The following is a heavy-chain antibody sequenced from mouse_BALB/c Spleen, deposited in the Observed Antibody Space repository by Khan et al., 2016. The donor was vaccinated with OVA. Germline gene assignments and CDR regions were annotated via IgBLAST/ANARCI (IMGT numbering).Heavy chain of an antibody. Sequence: EVELVESGGGLVKPGGSLKLSCAASGFTFSSYAMSWVRQTPEKRLEWVATISSGGSYTYYPDSVKGRFTISRDNAKNTLYLQMSSLRSEDTAMYDCARQLRLRRGFAYWGQGTLVTVSA. V-gene: IGHV5-9-3*01. CDR1: GFTFSSYA. J-gene: IGHJ3*01. D-gene: IGHD1-2*01. CDR2: ISSGGSYT. CDR3: ARQLRLRRGFAY.